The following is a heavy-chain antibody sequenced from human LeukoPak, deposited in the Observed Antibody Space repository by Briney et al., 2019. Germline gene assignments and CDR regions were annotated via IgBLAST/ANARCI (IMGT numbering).Heavy chain of an antibody. Sequence: GGSLRLSCAASGFTFSSSDMHWVRQAPGKGLECVAVISCDGGNKYYADSVKGRFTISRDNSKNALYLQMNSLRAEDTAVFYCAKDFMVRGALGAWGQGNLVTLSS. J-gene: IGHJ5*02. D-gene: IGHD3-10*01. V-gene: IGHV3-30*18. CDR3: AKDFMVRGALGA. CDR2: ISCDGGNK. CDR1: GFTFSSSD.